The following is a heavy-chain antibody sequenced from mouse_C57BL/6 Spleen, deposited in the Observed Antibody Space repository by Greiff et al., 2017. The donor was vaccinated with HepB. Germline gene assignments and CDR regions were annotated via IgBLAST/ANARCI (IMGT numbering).Heavy chain of an antibody. CDR1: GYSITSGYY. CDR3: AKASYYGSSYDYYAMDY. CDR2: ISYDGSN. J-gene: IGHJ4*01. D-gene: IGHD1-1*01. Sequence: EVKLMESGPGLVKPSQSLSLTCSVTGYSITSGYYWNWIRQFPGNKLEWIGYISYDGSNNYNPSLKNRISITRDTSKNQFFLKLNSVTTEDTATYYGAKASYYGSSYDYYAMDYWGQGTSVTVSS. V-gene: IGHV3-6*01.